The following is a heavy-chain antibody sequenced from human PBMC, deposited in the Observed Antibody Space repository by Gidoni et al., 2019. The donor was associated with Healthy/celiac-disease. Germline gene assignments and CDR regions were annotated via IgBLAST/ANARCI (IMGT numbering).Heavy chain of an antibody. Sequence: QVQLVESGGGLVKPGGSLRLSCAASGFTFRHYYMSWIRQAPGKGLEWVSYISSSGSTIYYADSVKGRFTISRDNAKNSLYLQMNSLRAEDTAVYYCARVTRDGYNTPPGFDYWGQGTLVTVSS. D-gene: IGHD5-12*01. CDR1: GFTFRHYY. V-gene: IGHV3-11*01. CDR3: ARVTRDGYNTPPGFDY. CDR2: ISSSGSTI. J-gene: IGHJ4*02.